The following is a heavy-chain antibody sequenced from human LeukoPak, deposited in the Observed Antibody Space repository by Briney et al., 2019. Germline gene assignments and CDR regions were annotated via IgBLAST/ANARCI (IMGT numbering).Heavy chain of an antibody. CDR3: ATADPRKTVRGVEGWFDP. CDR2: INPNSGGT. CDR1: GYTFTSYY. J-gene: IGHJ5*02. V-gene: IGHV1-2*02. D-gene: IGHD1-14*01. Sequence: ASVKVSCKASGYTFTSYYMHWVRQAPGQGLEWMGWINPNSGGTNYAQKFQGRVTMTRDTSISTAYMELSRLRSDDTAVYYCATADPRKTVRGVEGWFDPWGQGTLVTVSS.